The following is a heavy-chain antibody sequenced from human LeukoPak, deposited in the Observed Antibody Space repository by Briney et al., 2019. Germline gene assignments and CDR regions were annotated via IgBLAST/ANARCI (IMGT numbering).Heavy chain of an antibody. CDR2: ISYDGSNK. J-gene: IGHJ4*02. CDR1: GFTFSSYG. D-gene: IGHD3-22*01. Sequence: GGSLRLSCAASGFTFSSYGMHWVRQAPGKGLEWVAVISYDGSNKYYADSVEGRFTISRDNSKNTLYLQMNSLRAEDTAVYYCAKVAYYYDSSGYYPARPFDYWGQGTLVTVSS. CDR3: AKVAYYYDSSGYYPARPFDY. V-gene: IGHV3-30*18.